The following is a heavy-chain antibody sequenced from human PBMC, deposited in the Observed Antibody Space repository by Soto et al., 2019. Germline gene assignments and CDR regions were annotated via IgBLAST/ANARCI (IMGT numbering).Heavy chain of an antibody. J-gene: IGHJ4*02. Sequence: LTXTXXGSSVSRDIYYWNWLRQHPGKGLEWIGHVYHNGNAFYNPSLKTRVSISVDKSKNQFSLTLTSVTAADTATYFCARGLGAGKGSYFESWGQGTLVTVSS. V-gene: IGHV4-31*02. CDR2: VYHNGNA. CDR1: GSSVSRDIYY. CDR3: ARGLGAGKGSYFES.